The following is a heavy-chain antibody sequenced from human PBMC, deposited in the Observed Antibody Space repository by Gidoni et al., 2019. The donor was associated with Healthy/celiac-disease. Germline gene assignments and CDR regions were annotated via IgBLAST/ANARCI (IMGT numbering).Heavy chain of an antibody. J-gene: IGHJ4*02. CDR3: AHRLLKGTELSFDY. Sequence: QITLKESGPTLVKPTQTLTLTCTFSGFSLSTSGVGVGWIRQPPGKALEWLALIYWDDDKRYSPSLKSRLTITKDTSKNQVVLTMTNMDPVDTATYYCAHRLLKGTELSFDYWGQGTLVTVSS. CDR1: GFSLSTSGVG. CDR2: IYWDDDK. D-gene: IGHD3-16*02. V-gene: IGHV2-5*02.